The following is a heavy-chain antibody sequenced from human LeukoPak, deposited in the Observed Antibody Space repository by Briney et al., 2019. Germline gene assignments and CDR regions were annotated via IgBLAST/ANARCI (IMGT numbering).Heavy chain of an antibody. CDR2: IYTSGST. Sequence: SETLSLTCTVSGGSISSGSDYWSWIRQPAGKGLEWIGRIYTSGSTNYNPSLKSRVTISVDTSKNQFSLKLSSVTAADTAVYYCPRDLSADVWGEGTTVTVSS. V-gene: IGHV4-61*02. CDR3: PRDLSADV. D-gene: IGHD3-3*02. CDR1: GGSISSGSDY. J-gene: IGHJ6*04.